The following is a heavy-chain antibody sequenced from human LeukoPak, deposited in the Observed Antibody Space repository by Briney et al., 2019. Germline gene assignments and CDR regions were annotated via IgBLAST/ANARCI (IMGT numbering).Heavy chain of an antibody. CDR3: ARGPPGRVYDSSKRGLFDP. Sequence: GASVKVSCKASGYTFSSYYMHWVRQAPGQGLEWMGIINPSGGSTSYAQKFQGRVTVTRDTSTSTVFMELSSLRSEDTAVYYCARGPPGRVYDSSKRGLFDPWGQGTLVTVSS. D-gene: IGHD3-22*01. V-gene: IGHV1-46*01. CDR2: INPSGGST. CDR1: GYTFSSYY. J-gene: IGHJ5*02.